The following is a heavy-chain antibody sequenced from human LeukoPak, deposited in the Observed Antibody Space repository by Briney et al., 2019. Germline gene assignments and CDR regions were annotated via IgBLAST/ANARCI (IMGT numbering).Heavy chain of an antibody. V-gene: IGHV1-2*02. CDR3: ARDSLYLMVRGLDAFDI. CDR2: INPNSGGT. CDR1: GYTFTGYY. Sequence: ASVKLSCKASGYTFTGYYMHWERQAPGQGLEWMGWINPNSGGTNYAQKFQGRVTMTRDTSISTAYMELSRLRSDDTAVYYCARDSLYLMVRGLDAFDIWGQGTMVTVSS. D-gene: IGHD3-10*01. J-gene: IGHJ3*02.